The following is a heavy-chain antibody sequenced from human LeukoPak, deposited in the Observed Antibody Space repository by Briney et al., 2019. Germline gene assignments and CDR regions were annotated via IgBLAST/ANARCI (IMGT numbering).Heavy chain of an antibody. CDR1: GGSISSGSYY. CDR3: ASRLGYSSSWYKRTMDV. Sequence: SQTLSLTCTVSGGSISSGSYYWSWIRQPAGKGLEWIGRIYTSGSTNYNPSLKSRVTMSVDTSKNQFSLKLSSVTAADTAVYYCASRLGYSSSWYKRTMDVWGKGTTVTISS. CDR2: IYTSGST. J-gene: IGHJ6*03. V-gene: IGHV4-61*02. D-gene: IGHD6-13*01.